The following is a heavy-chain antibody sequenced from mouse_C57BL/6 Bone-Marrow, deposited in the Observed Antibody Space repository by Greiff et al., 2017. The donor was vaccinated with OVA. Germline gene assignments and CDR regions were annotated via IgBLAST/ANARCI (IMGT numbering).Heavy chain of an antibody. D-gene: IGHD2-5*01. V-gene: IGHV1-18*01. CDR1: GYTFTDYN. CDR3: AREAYYTKWGFAY. CDR2: INPNNGGT. J-gene: IGHJ3*01. Sequence: VQLQQSGPELVKPGASVKIPCKASGYTFTDYNMDWVKQSHGKSLEWIGDINPNNGGTIYNQKFKGKATLTVDKSSSTAYMELRNLTSEDTAVDYCAREAYYTKWGFAYWGQGTLVTVSA.